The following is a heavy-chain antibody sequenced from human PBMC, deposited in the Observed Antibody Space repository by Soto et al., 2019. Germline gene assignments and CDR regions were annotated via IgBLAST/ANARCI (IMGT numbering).Heavy chain of an antibody. V-gene: IGHV3-7*01. CDR2: IKQDGSEK. CDR3: ARDQGIVGATRFDY. D-gene: IGHD1-26*01. Sequence: EVQLAESGGGLVQPGGSLRLSCAASGFTFSSYWMSWVRQAPGKGLEWVANIKQDGSEKYYVDSVKGRFTISRDNAKNSLYLQMNSLRAEDTAVYYCARDQGIVGATRFDYWGQGTLVTVSS. CDR1: GFTFSSYW. J-gene: IGHJ4*02.